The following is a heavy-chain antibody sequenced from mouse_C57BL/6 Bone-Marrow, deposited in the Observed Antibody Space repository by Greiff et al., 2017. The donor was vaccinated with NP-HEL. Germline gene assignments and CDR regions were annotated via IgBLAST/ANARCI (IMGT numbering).Heavy chain of an antibody. J-gene: IGHJ1*03. D-gene: IGHD1-1*01. CDR2: INPNNGGT. Sequence: VQLQQSGPELVKPGASVKISCKASGYTFTDYYMNWVKQSHGKSLEWIGDINPNNGGTSYNQKFKGKATLTVDKSSSTAYMELRSLTSEDSAVYYCARDFTTVVAHWYFDVWGTGTTVTVSS. CDR3: ARDFTTVVAHWYFDV. V-gene: IGHV1-26*01. CDR1: GYTFTDYY.